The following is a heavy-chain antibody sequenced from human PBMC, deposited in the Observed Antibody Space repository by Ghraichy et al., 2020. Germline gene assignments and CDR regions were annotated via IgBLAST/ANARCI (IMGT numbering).Heavy chain of an antibody. J-gene: IGHJ4*02. CDR2: ITHDGSTV. Sequence: GSLRLSCAASGFTFDSYPMNWVRQAPGKGLEWVSYITHDGSTVHYADSVKGRFIISRDNAKNSLFLQMNSLRDEDTALYYCAGDHNWGMSYWGQGILVTVSS. D-gene: IGHD7-27*01. CDR3: AGDHNWGMSY. V-gene: IGHV3-48*02. CDR1: GFTFDSYP.